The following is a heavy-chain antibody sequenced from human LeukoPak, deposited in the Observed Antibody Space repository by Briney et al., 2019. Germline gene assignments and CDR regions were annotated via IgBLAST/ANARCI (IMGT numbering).Heavy chain of an antibody. D-gene: IGHD2-2*01. CDR2: ISSSGSTI. Sequence: QPGGSLRLSCAASGFTFSSYEMNWVRQAPGKGLEWVSYISSSGSTIYYADSVKGRFTISRDNAKNSLYLQMNSLRAEDTAVYYCAREVVSAALYYYYYCGMDVWGKGTTVTVSS. CDR1: GFTFSSYE. CDR3: AREVVSAALYYYYYCGMDV. J-gene: IGHJ6*04. V-gene: IGHV3-48*03.